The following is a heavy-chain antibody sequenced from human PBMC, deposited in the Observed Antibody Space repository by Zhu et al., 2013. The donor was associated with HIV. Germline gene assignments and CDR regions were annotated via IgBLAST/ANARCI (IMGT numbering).Heavy chain of an antibody. Sequence: QVQLVAGLGTDGEEGLGPQRRSPARLTGYTFTDYYIHWVRQAPGQGPEWMGWINPNSGGTHYAQKFQGRVTMTRDTSISTAYMDLSSLRSDDTAVYYCARDAPEGDNYFQHWGQGTLVTVSS. D-gene: IGHD1-1*01. CDR1: GYTFTDYY. J-gene: IGHJ1*01. CDR2: INPNSGGT. CDR3: ARDAPEGDNYFQH. V-gene: IGHV1-2*02.